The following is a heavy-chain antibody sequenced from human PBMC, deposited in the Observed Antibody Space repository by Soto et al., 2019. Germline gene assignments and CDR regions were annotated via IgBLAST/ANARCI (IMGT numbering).Heavy chain of an antibody. CDR3: SRDQGLGAGYFDL. D-gene: IGHD7-27*01. V-gene: IGHV4-61*01. J-gene: IGHJ2*01. CDR1: GGSVSSGTYY. Sequence: QVQLQESGPGQVKPSETLFLTCTVSGGSVSSGTYYWSWTRQPAGKGLEWMGYIYRGSPNYNPSLESRATISVDTSRTQFSLLLSSVTAADTAVYYCSRDQGLGAGYFDLWGRGTLVTVSS. CDR2: IYRGSP.